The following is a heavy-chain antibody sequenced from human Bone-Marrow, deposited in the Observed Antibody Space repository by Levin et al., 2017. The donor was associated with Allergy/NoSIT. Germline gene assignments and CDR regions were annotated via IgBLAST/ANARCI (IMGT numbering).Heavy chain of an antibody. CDR3: ARGWSLFEY. J-gene: IGHJ4*02. CDR2: ISSDGNDK. V-gene: IGHV3-30*03. CDR1: RFTFTKYA. D-gene: IGHD6-13*01. Sequence: GESLKISCTASRFTFTKYAMNWVRQSPGKGLVWVALISSDGNDKYYADSVKGRFTISRDNSKDTLSLQMNSLRSEDTAVYYCARGWSLFEYWGQGALVTVSS.